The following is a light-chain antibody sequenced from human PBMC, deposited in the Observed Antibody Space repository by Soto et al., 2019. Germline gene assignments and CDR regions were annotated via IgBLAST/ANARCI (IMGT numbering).Light chain of an antibody. J-gene: IGKJ1*01. CDR1: QGVSRK. V-gene: IGKV3-15*01. CDR2: GAS. Sequence: DIVMTQSPATLSVAPGERVTFSCRASQGVSRKLAWYQHKPGQAPRLLISGASTGATGIPARFSGSGSGTEFTLTISSLQSEDSALYYCQHYNNWPPGRTFGQGSMVDIK. CDR3: QHYNNWPPGRT.